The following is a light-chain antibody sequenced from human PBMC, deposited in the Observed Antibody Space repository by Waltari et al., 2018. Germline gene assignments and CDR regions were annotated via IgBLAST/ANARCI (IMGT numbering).Light chain of an antibody. CDR2: VNS. V-gene: IGLV1-47*01. J-gene: IGLJ3*02. CDR3: AAWDDSLGAPL. CDR1: SSNIGSNY. Sequence: QSVLTQPPSASGTPGQRVTISCSGSSSNIGSNYVYWYLQLPGLAPKLLIYVNSQRPSGVPDRFSGAKSGTSAALAISGLRSEDEADYYCAAWDDSLGAPLFGGGTKLTVL.